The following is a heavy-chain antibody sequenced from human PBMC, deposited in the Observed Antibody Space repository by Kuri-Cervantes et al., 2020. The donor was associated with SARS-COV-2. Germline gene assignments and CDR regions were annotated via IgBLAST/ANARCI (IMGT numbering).Heavy chain of an antibody. D-gene: IGHD6-6*01. CDR2: ISSSSSYI. J-gene: IGHJ3*02. CDR1: GFTLSSYS. CDR3: ARVSSSSSPAFDI. V-gene: IGHV3-21*01. Sequence: ESLKICCAASGFTLSSYSMNWVRQAPGKGLEWVSSISSSSSYIYYADSVKGRFTISRDNAKNSLYLQMNSLRAEDTAVYYCARVSSSSSPAFDIWGQGTMVTVSS.